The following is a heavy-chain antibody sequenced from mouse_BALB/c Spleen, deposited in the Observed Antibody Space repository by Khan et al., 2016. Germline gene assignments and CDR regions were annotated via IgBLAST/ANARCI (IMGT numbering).Heavy chain of an antibody. Sequence: QIQLVQSGPELKKPGETVKISCKASGYTFTNYGMNWVKRAPGKGLKWMGWINTYTGEPTYADDFKGRFAFSLETSASTAYLQINNLKNEDTATXFCARPPYFSYVMVYWGQGTSVTVSS. J-gene: IGHJ4*01. D-gene: IGHD2-10*01. CDR2: INTYTGEP. V-gene: IGHV9-3-1*01. CDR3: ARPPYFSYVMVY. CDR1: GYTFTNYG.